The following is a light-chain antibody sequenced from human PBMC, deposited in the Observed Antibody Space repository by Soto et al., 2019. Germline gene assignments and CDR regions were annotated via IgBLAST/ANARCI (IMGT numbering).Light chain of an antibody. CDR3: QQYGSSPLT. CDR2: DAS. Sequence: ETVLTQSPGTLSSSPGERATLSCRAIQSVSSNYLAWYQQKPGQAPRLLIYDASNRATGIPDRFSGGGSGTDFTLTISSLEPEDFAVYYCQQYGSSPLTFGGGTKVDIK. CDR1: QSVSSNY. V-gene: IGKV3-20*01. J-gene: IGKJ4*01.